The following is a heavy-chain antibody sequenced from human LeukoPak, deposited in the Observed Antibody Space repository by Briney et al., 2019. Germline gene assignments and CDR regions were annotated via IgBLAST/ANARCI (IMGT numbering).Heavy chain of an antibody. D-gene: IGHD6-19*01. Sequence: QPGGSLRLSCAASGFTFSSFWMHWVRQAPGKGLVWVSRINSVGSSTSYADSVKGRFTISRDNAKNTLYLQMNSLRAEDPAVYYCARERTSGWDAFDFWGWGTLVTVSS. J-gene: IGHJ4*02. CDR2: INSVGSST. V-gene: IGHV3-74*01. CDR1: GFTFSSFW. CDR3: ARERTSGWDAFDF.